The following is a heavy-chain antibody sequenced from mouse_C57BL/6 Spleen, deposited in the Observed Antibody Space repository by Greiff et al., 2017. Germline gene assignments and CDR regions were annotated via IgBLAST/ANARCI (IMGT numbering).Heavy chain of an antibody. V-gene: IGHV1-82*01. Sequence: QVQLKQSGPELVKPGASVKISCKASGYAFSSSWMNWVKQRPGKGLEWIGQIYPGDGDTNYNGKFKGKATLTADKSSSTAYMQLSSLTSEDSAVYFCARASWEDWLAYWGQGTLVTVSA. CDR1: GYAFSSSW. J-gene: IGHJ3*01. D-gene: IGHD4-1*01. CDR2: IYPGDGDT. CDR3: ARASWEDWLAY.